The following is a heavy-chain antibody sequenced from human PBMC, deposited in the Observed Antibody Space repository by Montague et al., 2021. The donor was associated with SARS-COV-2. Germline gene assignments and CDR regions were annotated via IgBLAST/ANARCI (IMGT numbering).Heavy chain of an antibody. Sequence: SETLSLTCAVYGGTFSAHSWSWVRQSPGKGLEWIGEINHRGSTTYMSSLKSRVTMSVDTSKNQFSLKLSSVTAADTAIYYCARGSLAGGNYDIWSFSYTSPLDYWGQGTLVTVSS. CDR1: GGTFSAHS. J-gene: IGHJ4*02. CDR3: ARGSLAGGNYDIWSFSYTSPLDY. CDR2: INHRGST. V-gene: IGHV4-34*01. D-gene: IGHD3-3*01.